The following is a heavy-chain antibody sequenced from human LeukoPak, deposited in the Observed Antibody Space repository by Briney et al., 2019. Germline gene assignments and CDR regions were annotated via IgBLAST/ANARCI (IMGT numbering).Heavy chain of an antibody. CDR1: GGSISSGSYY. V-gene: IGHV4-61*02. D-gene: IGHD5-18*01. CDR3: RGQLWLDPSFDY. Sequence: SQTLSLTCTVSGGSISSGSYYWSWIRQPAGKGLEWIGRIYTSGSTNYNPSLKSRDTISVDTSKNQFSLKLSSVTAADTAVYYCRGQLWLDPSFDYWGQGTLVTVSS. CDR2: IYTSGST. J-gene: IGHJ4*02.